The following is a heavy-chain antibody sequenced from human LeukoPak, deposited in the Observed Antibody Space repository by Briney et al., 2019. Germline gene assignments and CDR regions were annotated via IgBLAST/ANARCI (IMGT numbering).Heavy chain of an antibody. Sequence: GASVKVSCKASGGTFTNYAINWVRQAPGQGLEWMGGIIPIFGTANYAQKFQGRVTITADESTSTVYMELSSLRSEDTAVYFCARDACSSTICQAGGNWFDPWGQGTLVIVS. CDR2: IIPIFGTA. CDR1: GGTFTNYA. D-gene: IGHD2-2*01. CDR3: ARDACSSTICQAGGNWFDP. V-gene: IGHV1-69*13. J-gene: IGHJ5*02.